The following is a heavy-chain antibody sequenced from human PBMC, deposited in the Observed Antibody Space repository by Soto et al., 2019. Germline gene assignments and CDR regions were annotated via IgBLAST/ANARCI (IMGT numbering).Heavy chain of an antibody. CDR1: GGSFSGYY. CDR3: ARVTLINYYGSGSNNWFDP. CDR2: INHSGST. D-gene: IGHD3-10*01. J-gene: IGHJ5*02. Sequence: SETLSLTCAVYGGSFSGYYWSWIRQPPGKGLEWIGEINHSGSTNYNPSLKSRVTISVDTSKNQFSLKLSSVTAADTAVYYCARVTLINYYGSGSNNWFDPWGQGTLVTVSS. V-gene: IGHV4-34*01.